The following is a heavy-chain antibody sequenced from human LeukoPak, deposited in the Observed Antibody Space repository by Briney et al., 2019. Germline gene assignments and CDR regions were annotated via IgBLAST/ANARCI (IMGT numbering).Heavy chain of an antibody. CDR2: MNPNSGNT. V-gene: IGHV1-8*03. D-gene: IGHD3-22*01. J-gene: IGHJ3*02. CDR3: ASLKNYYDSSGYLVTDAFDI. Sequence: ASVTVSCKASGYTFTSYDINWVRQAPGQGLEWMGWMNPNSGNTGYAQKFQGRVTITRNTSISTAYMELRSLKSDDTAVYYCASLKNYYDSSGYLVTDAFDIWGQGTMVTVSS. CDR1: GYTFTSYD.